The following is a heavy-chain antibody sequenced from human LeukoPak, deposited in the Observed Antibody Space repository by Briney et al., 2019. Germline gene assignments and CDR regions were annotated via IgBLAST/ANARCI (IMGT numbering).Heavy chain of an antibody. CDR1: GFTFSSYA. J-gene: IGHJ4*02. D-gene: IGHD3-16*01. V-gene: IGHV3-23*01. Sequence: PGGSLRLSCAASGFTFSSYAMSWVRQALGKGLEWVSAISGSGGSTYYADSVKGRFTISRDNSKNTLSLQMNSLRAEDTAVYYCAKDSTSGGVKHWGQGTLVTVSS. CDR3: AKDSTSGGVKH. CDR2: ISGSGGST.